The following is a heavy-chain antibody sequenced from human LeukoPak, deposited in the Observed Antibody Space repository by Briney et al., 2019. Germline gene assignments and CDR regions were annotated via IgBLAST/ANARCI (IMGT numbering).Heavy chain of an antibody. CDR2: IYGSGNT. CDR1: GGSISGWY. J-gene: IGHJ4*02. D-gene: IGHD6-19*01. CDR3: ARETSLAGFASGLGFNY. Sequence: SETLSPTCTVSGGSISGWYWSWIRQPPGKGLEWIGYIYGSGNTNYNPSLKSRVTMSIDTSKNQFSLKLTSVTAADTATYYCARETSLAGFASGLGFNYWGQGILVTVSS. V-gene: IGHV4-59*01.